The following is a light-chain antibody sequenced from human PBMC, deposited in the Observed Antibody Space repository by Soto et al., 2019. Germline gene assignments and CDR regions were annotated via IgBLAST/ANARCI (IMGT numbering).Light chain of an antibody. CDR1: SSDVRGYNY. Sequence: QSVLTQPASVSGSPGQSITLSCTGTSSDVRGYNYVSWYQQHPGKAPKLMIYEVSNRPSGVSNRFSGSKSGNTASLTISGLQAEDEADYYCSSYTSSNTVLFGEGTKLTVL. J-gene: IGLJ2*01. V-gene: IGLV2-14*01. CDR2: EVS. CDR3: SSYTSSNTVL.